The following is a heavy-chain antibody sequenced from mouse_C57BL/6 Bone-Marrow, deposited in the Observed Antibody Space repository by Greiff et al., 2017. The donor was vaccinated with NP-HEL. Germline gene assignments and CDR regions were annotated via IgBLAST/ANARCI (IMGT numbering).Heavy chain of an antibody. CDR3: ARSYDYGGDYFDY. CDR2: FYPGDGDT. J-gene: IGHJ2*01. D-gene: IGHD2-4*01. CDR1: GYSFSSSW. V-gene: IGHV1-82*01. Sequence: QVQLQQSGPELVKPGASVKISCKASGYSFSSSWLNWVKQRPGKGLEWIGRFYPGDGDTNYNGKFKGKATLTADKSSSTAYMQLSSLTSEDSAVYFCARSYDYGGDYFDYWGQGTTLTVSS.